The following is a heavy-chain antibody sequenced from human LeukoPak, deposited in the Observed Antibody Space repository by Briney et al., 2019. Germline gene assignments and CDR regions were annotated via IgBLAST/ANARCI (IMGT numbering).Heavy chain of an antibody. CDR1: GYSFTSYW. D-gene: IGHD5-18*01. V-gene: IGHV5-51*01. CDR2: IYPGDSDT. CDR3: ARRSRTAMVVYAFDI. Sequence: GESLKISCKGSGYSFTSYWIGWVRQMPGKGLEGMGIIYPGDSDTRYSPSFQGQVTISADKSISTAYLQWSSLKASDTAMYYCARRSRTAMVVYAFDIWGQGTMVTVSS. J-gene: IGHJ3*02.